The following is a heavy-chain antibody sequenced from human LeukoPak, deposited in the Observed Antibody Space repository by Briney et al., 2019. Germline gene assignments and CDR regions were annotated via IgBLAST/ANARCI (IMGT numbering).Heavy chain of an antibody. CDR1: GFTFSSYW. V-gene: IGHV3-74*01. J-gene: IGHJ4*02. CDR3: AKEMGTMIVVVISHSSFDY. Sequence: GGSLRLSCAASGFTFSSYWMHWVRQAPGKGLVWVSRIKSDGSSTYYADSVKGRFTISRDNSKNTLYLQMNSLRAEDTAVYYCAKEMGTMIVVVISHSSFDYWGQGTLVTVSS. CDR2: IKSDGSST. D-gene: IGHD3-22*01.